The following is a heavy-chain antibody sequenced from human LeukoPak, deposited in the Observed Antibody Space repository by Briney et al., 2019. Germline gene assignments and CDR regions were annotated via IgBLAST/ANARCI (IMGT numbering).Heavy chain of an antibody. CDR3: ARTIDCSSSSCSYGMDV. CDR1: GGSMSRYY. V-gene: IGHV4-59*08. J-gene: IGHJ6*02. D-gene: IGHD2-15*01. Sequence: PSETLSLTCAVSGGSMSRYYWSWIRQPPGKGLEWIGYIFYSGSTNYNPSLKSRVTISVDTSKNQFSLRLSSVTAADTAVYYCARTIDCSSSSCSYGMDVWGQGTTATVPS. CDR2: IFYSGST.